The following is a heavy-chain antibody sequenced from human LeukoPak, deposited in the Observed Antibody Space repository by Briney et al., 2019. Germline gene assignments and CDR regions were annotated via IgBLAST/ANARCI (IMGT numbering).Heavy chain of an antibody. Sequence: SETLSLTCTVSGDSISSSSYYWNRIRQPPGKGLEWIGSIYYSGTTYYNPSLKSRVTISVDTSKNQFSLKLSAVTAADTAVYYCARRTYGRYYFAYWGQGSLVTVSS. CDR1: GDSISSSSYY. D-gene: IGHD3-10*01. CDR2: IYYSGTT. V-gene: IGHV4-39*01. J-gene: IGHJ4*02. CDR3: ARRTYGRYYFAY.